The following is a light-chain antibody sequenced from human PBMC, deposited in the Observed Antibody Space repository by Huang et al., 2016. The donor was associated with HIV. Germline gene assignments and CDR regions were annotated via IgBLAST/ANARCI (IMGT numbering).Light chain of an antibody. CDR3: QQYNNWPRGG. V-gene: IGKV3-15*01. Sequence: IVMTQSPATLSVSPGERVTLSCRASQSIFSNLAWYKQKPGQAPRLLIYGAAPRSTGVPARFSGSGSGTEFTLTISSLQSEDFAVYYCQQYNNWPRGGFGQGTRVDIK. J-gene: IGKJ1*01. CDR1: QSIFSN. CDR2: GAA.